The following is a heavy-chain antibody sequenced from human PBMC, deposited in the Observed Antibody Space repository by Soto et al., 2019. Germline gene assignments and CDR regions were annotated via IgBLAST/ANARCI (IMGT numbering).Heavy chain of an antibody. CDR3: ARGLSGRNPFDY. CDR1: GGSISSGGYY. D-gene: IGHD2-15*01. J-gene: IGHJ4*02. CDR2: IYYSGST. V-gene: IGHV4-31*03. Sequence: PSETLSLTCTVSGGSISSGGYYWSWIRQHPGKGLEWIGYIYYSGSTYYNPSLKSRVTISVDTSKNQFSLKLSSVTAADTAVYYCARGLSGRNPFDYWGQGTLVTVS.